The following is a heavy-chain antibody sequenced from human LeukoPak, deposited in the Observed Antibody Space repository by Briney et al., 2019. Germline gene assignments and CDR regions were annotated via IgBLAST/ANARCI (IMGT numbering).Heavy chain of an antibody. V-gene: IGHV1-69*05. Sequence: SAKVSCKASGRTFSSYAISWVRQAPGQGLEWMGRIIPIFGTANYAQKFQGRVTITTDESTSTAYMELSSLRSEDTAVYYCARDSPMVVTSGYYYYMDVWGKGTTVTVSS. D-gene: IGHD4-23*01. CDR1: GRTFSSYA. CDR2: IIPIFGTA. CDR3: ARDSPMVVTSGYYYYMDV. J-gene: IGHJ6*03.